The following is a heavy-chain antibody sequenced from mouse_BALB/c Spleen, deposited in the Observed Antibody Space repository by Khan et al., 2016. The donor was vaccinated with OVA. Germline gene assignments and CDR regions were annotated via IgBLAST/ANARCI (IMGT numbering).Heavy chain of an antibody. V-gene: IGHV1-7*01. Sequence: QMQLEESGAELAKPGASVKMSCKASGYTFINYWILWVKQRPGQGLEWIGYINPSTGYTEYNQNFKDKATLTADKSSSTAYMQLSSLTSEDSAVYYCARRGLRGDFEYWGQGTTLSVSS. CDR3: ARRGLRGDFEY. CDR2: INPSTGYT. J-gene: IGHJ2*01. D-gene: IGHD1-1*01. CDR1: GYTFINYW.